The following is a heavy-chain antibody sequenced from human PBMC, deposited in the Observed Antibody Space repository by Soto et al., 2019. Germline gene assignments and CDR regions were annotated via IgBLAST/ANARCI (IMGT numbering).Heavy chain of an antibody. CDR3: ARGLSSSATFYHYYGMDV. V-gene: IGHV4-34*01. Sequence: PSETLSLTCAVYGGCFRGYHWSWIRQPPGKGLEWIGEINHSGSTNYNPSLKSRVIISLETSKNQFSLILTSVTAADTAVYYCARGLSSSATFYHYYGMDVWGQGTTVTVSS. CDR2: INHSGST. D-gene: IGHD6-6*01. CDR1: GGCFRGYH. J-gene: IGHJ6*02.